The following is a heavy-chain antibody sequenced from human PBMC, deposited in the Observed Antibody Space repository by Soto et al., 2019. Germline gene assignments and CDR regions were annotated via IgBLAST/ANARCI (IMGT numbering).Heavy chain of an antibody. J-gene: IGHJ5*02. Sequence: SETLSLTCAVSSGSITSSSYYWGWIRQPPGKGLEWIGSIYYSGSTYYNPSLKSRVTISVDTSKNQFSLKLSSVTAADTAVYYCARHVVPFYIGALNWFDPWGQGTLVTVSS. V-gene: IGHV4-39*01. CDR1: SGSITSSSYY. CDR3: ARHVVPFYIGALNWFDP. D-gene: IGHD2-21*01. CDR2: IYYSGST.